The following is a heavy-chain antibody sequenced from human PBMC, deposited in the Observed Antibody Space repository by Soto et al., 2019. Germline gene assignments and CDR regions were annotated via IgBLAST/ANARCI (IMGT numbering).Heavy chain of an antibody. J-gene: IGHJ4*02. CDR1: GYTFSNYG. CDR2: ISGSNGDT. V-gene: IGHV1-18*01. Sequence: QVRLVQSGAEVKEPGASVKVSCKASGYTFSNYGVAWVRRAPGQGLEWMGWISGSNGDTKYAQNLQNRVSMTTDTSTCTAYMELRSLRPDDTAIYFCGRGGLAVSGTYDYWGQGSLVTVSS. D-gene: IGHD6-19*01. CDR3: GRGGLAVSGTYDY.